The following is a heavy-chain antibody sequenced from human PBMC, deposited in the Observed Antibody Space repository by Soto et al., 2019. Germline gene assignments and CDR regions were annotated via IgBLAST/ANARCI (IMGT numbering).Heavy chain of an antibody. Sequence: ASVKVSCKASGYNFNIYGVAWVRQSPGLGLDGMGCISGYNGNFMYAEKVEERVTMTTDTSTSTAYMELRSLRSNDTAVYFCARGVDIVPTPGGDYWGQGTLVTV. V-gene: IGHV1-18*04. CDR1: GYNFNIYG. CDR3: ARGVDIVPTPGGDY. CDR2: ISGYNGNF. D-gene: IGHD5-12*01. J-gene: IGHJ4*02.